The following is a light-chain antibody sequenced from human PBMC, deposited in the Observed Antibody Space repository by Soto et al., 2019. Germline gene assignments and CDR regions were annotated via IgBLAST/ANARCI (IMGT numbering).Light chain of an antibody. CDR2: DAS. J-gene: IGKJ1*01. CDR1: QSVSIN. CDR3: QQYDNWPRT. Sequence: EIVMTQSPGTLSVSPGERATLSCRASQSVSINLAWYQQKPGQAPRLLIYDASTRATGIPARFSGSGSGTELTLTISSLQSKDFAVYYCQQYDNWPRTFGQGTKVDI. V-gene: IGKV3D-15*01.